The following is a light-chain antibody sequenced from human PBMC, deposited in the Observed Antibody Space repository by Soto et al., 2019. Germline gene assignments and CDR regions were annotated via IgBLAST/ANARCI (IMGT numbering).Light chain of an antibody. J-gene: IGLJ3*02. V-gene: IGLV2-14*03. CDR1: SSDVGGYNY. CDR2: EVT. CDR3: CSFTSSTTWV. Sequence: QSVLTQPASVSGSPGQSITISCTGTSSDVGGYNYVSWYQQHPGKAPKVMIYEVTNRASGVSNRFSASKSGNTASLTISGLRAEDEADYHCCSFTSSTTWVFGGGTKLTVL.